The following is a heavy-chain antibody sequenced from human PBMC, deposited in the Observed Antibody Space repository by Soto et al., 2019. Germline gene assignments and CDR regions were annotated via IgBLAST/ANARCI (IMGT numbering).Heavy chain of an antibody. Sequence: QVQLVQSGAEEKKPGASVKVSCKASGYTFTSYAMHWVRQAPGQRLEWMGWINDGNGNTKYSQKFQGRVTITRDTAASTAYMELSSLRSEDTAVYYCARSSGYGWIDDYWGQGTLVTVCS. CDR1: GYTFTSYA. J-gene: IGHJ4*02. V-gene: IGHV1-3*05. CDR2: INDGNGNT. CDR3: ARSSGYGWIDDY. D-gene: IGHD3-22*01.